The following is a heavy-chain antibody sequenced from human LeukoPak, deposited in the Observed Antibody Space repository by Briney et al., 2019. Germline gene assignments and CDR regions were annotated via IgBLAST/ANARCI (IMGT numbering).Heavy chain of an antibody. CDR3: ARDYGALLCGSPNLLDY. CDR2: ISSSSIYI. J-gene: IGHJ4*02. Sequence: GGSLRLSCAASGFTFSSYSMNWVRQAPGKGLEWVSSISSSSIYIYYADSVKGRFTISRDNAKNSLYLQMNSLRAEDTAVYYCARDYGALLCGSPNLLDYWGRGTLVTVSS. V-gene: IGHV3-21*01. D-gene: IGHD2-21*01. CDR1: GFTFSSYS.